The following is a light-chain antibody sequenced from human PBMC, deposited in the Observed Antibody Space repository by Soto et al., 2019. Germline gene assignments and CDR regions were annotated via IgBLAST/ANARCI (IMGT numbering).Light chain of an antibody. J-gene: IGKJ1*01. V-gene: IGKV3-15*01. CDR3: LHYNTWPRT. CDR1: QGVSTN. Sequence: EIVMTQSPATLSVSPGERAGLSCRASQGVSTNLAWYQQKPGQAPRLLIYDASTRATGIPARFSGSGSGTEFTLTISSLESEDFAVYYCLHYNTWPRTFGQGTKVEIK. CDR2: DAS.